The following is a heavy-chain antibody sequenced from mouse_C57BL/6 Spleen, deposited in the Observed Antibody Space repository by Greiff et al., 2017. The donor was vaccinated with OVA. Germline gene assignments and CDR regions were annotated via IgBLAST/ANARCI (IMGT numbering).Heavy chain of an antibody. CDR2: IHPNSGST. Sequence: VQLQQSGAELVKPGASVKLSCKASGYTFTSYWMHWVKQRPGQGLEWIGMIHPNSGSTNYNEKFKSKATLTVDKSSSTAYMQLSSLTSDDSAVYYCAGHYDGFAYWGQGTLVTVSA. CDR1: GYTFTSYW. V-gene: IGHV1-64*01. CDR3: AGHYDGFAY. D-gene: IGHD2-4*01. J-gene: IGHJ3*01.